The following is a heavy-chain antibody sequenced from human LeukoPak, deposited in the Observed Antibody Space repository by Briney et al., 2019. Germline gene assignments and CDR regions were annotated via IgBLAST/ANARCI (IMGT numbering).Heavy chain of an antibody. V-gene: IGHV4-59*01. CDR3: ARNYYDSSDYEYYFDY. CDR2: IYYSGST. CDR1: GGSISSYY. D-gene: IGHD3-22*01. Sequence: PSETLSLTCTVSGGSISSYYWSWIRQPPGKGLEWLGYIYYSGSTNYNPSLKSRVTIPTSKNQFSLKLSSVTAADTAVYYCARNYYDSSDYEYYFDYWGQGTLVTVSS. J-gene: IGHJ4*02.